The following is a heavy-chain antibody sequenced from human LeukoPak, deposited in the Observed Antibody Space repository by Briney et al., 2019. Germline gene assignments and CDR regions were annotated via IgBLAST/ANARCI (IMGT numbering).Heavy chain of an antibody. CDR2: MYYSGNT. Sequence: PSETLSLTCTVSGGSISSSSYYWGWIRQPPGKGLEWIGSMYYSGNTYYNPPLKSRVTISVDTAKNQFSLKLSSVTAADTAVYYCARHEKDSEQLWLRYYDYWGQGTLVTVSS. V-gene: IGHV4-39*01. D-gene: IGHD5-18*01. CDR3: ARHEKDSEQLWLRYYDY. J-gene: IGHJ4*02. CDR1: GGSISSSSYY.